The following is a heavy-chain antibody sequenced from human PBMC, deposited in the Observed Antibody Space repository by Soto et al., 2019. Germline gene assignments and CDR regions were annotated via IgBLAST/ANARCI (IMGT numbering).Heavy chain of an antibody. CDR1: GFSLSTSGVG. CDR2: IYWDDDK. V-gene: IGHV2-5*02. CDR3: APRFVDNWNDPFDH. Sequence: QITLKESGPTLVKPTQTLTLTCTFSGFSLSTSGVGVGWIRQPPGKALEWLALIYWDDDKRYSPSLKSRLTITKDTSKNPVVPTMDNMDPVDTATYYCAPRFVDNWNDPFDHWGQGTLVTVSS. J-gene: IGHJ4*02. D-gene: IGHD1-1*01.